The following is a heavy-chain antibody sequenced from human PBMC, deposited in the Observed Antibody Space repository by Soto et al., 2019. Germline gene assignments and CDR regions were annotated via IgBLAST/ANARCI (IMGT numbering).Heavy chain of an antibody. CDR2: IIPIFGIG. Sequence: QVQLVQSGAEVKKPGSSVKVSCKASGGTFNRYAISWVRQAPGQGLEWMGGIIPIFGIGNDAHRFQGRVTIAVDDSTGTSYMELSSQRFEDTGVYYCARSAITLFVVVSIPPHYGAEMDVWGQGTTVTVS. CDR1: GGTFNRYA. V-gene: IGHV1-69*01. D-gene: IGHD3-3*01. CDR3: ARSAITLFVVVSIPPHYGAEMDV. J-gene: IGHJ6*02.